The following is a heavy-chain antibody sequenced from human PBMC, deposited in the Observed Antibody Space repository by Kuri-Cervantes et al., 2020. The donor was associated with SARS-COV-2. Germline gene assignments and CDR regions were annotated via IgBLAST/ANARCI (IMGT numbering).Heavy chain of an antibody. CDR1: GFTFSSYW. CDR2: IRYDGSNK. D-gene: IGHD2-2*02. CDR3: CVPLVPAAIGRAYYYYGMDV. V-gene: IGHV3-30*02. Sequence: LSLTCAASGFTFSSYWMSWVRQAPGKGLEWVAFIRYDGSNKYYADSVKGRFTISRDNSKNTLYLQMNSLRAEDTAVYYCCVPLVPAAIGRAYYYYGMDVWGQGTTVTVSS. J-gene: IGHJ6*02.